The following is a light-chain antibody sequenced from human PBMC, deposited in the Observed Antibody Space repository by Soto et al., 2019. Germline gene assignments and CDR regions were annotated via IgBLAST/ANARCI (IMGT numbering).Light chain of an antibody. J-gene: IGKJ2*03. Sequence: EMELTQSPGTLSLSPGERATLSCRASQSVSSSYLAWYQQKPGQAPRLLIYGTSSRATGIPDRFSGSGSGTEFTLSILRLEHEDFAVYYCQQYGSSPESFGQWSKLEIK. V-gene: IGKV3-20*01. CDR2: GTS. CDR1: QSVSSSY. CDR3: QQYGSSPES.